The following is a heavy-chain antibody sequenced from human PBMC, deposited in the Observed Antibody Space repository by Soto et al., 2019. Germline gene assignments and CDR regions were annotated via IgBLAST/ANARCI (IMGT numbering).Heavy chain of an antibody. V-gene: IGHV3-21*01. D-gene: IGHD1-7*01. Sequence: EVQLVESGGGLVKPGGSLRLSCAASGFTFSSYSMNWVRQAPGKGLGWVSSISSSSSYIYYADSVKGRFTISRDNAKNSLYLQMNSLRAEDTAVYYCAREANYPNWFDPWGQGTLVTVSS. CDR3: AREANYPNWFDP. J-gene: IGHJ5*02. CDR1: GFTFSSYS. CDR2: ISSSSSYI.